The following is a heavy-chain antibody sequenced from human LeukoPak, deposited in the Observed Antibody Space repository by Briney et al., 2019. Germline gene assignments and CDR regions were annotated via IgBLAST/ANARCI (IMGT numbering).Heavy chain of an antibody. D-gene: IGHD1-1*01. CDR3: AWQLERSRPDAFDI. J-gene: IGHJ3*02. V-gene: IGHV3-21*01. CDR1: GFTFSSYS. Sequence: GGSLRLSCAASGFTFSSYSMNWVRQAPGKGLEWVSSISSSSSYIYYADSVKGRFTISRDNAKNSLYLQMNSLRAEDTAVYYCAWQLERSRPDAFDIWGQGTMVTVSS. CDR2: ISSSSSYI.